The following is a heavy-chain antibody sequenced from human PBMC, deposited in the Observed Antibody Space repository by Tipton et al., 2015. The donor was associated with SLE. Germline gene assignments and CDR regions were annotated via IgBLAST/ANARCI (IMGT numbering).Heavy chain of an antibody. D-gene: IGHD2-2*02. CDR3: ARVIVVVPAAIRGYAFDI. V-gene: IGHV1-2*02. J-gene: IGHJ3*02. Sequence: QSGPEVKKPGASVKVSCKASGYTFTGYYMHWVRQAPGQGLEWMGWINPNSGGTNYAQKFQGRVTMTRDTSISTAYMELSRLRSDDTAVYYCARVIVVVPAAIRGYAFDIWGQGTMVTVSS. CDR2: INPNSGGT. CDR1: GYTFTGYY.